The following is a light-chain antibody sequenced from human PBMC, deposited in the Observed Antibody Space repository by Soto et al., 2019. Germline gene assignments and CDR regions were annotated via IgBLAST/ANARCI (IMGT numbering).Light chain of an antibody. V-gene: IGLV4-69*01. J-gene: IGLJ3*02. Sequence: QLVLTQSPSASASLGASFKLTCTLSSGHSIFAIAWPQQQPEKGPRYLMKVNGDGSHNKGDGIHARFSGSSSGAESYLTISSLQSEDEADSYCQTWATGIRVFGGGTNVTVL. CDR2: VNGDGSH. CDR3: QTWATGIRV. CDR1: SGHSIFA.